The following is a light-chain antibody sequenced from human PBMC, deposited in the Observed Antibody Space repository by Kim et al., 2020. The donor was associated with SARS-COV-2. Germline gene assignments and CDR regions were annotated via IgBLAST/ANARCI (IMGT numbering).Light chain of an antibody. V-gene: IGLV3-19*01. CDR3: TSRERSGNHLV. CDR1: SLRSYY. Sequence: SSELTQDPAVSVALGQTVRITCQGDSLRSYYASWYQQKPGQAPVLVIYGKNNRPSGIPDRFSGSSSGNTASLTITGAQAEDEADYYCTSRERSGNHLVFG. J-gene: IGLJ2*01. CDR2: GKN.